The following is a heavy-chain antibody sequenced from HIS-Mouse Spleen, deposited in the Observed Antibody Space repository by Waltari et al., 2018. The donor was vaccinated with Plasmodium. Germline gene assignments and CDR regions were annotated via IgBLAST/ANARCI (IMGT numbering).Heavy chain of an antibody. V-gene: IGHV1-2*02. Sequence: QVQLVQSGAEVKKPGASVKVSCKASGYTFTGYYMHWVRQAPGQGLEWMGWINPNSGGTNYAQKFQGRVTMTRDTSIITAYMELSRLRSDDTAVYYCARVLGYKAAAGTFVEYFQHWGQGTLVTVSS. CDR1: GYTFTGYY. CDR2: INPNSGGT. J-gene: IGHJ1*01. CDR3: ARVLGYKAAAGTFVEYFQH. D-gene: IGHD6-13*01.